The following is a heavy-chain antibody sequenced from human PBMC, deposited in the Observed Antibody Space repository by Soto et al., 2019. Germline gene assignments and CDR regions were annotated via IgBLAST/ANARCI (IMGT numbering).Heavy chain of an antibody. Sequence: LSLTFTVSGGSISSSSYYWGWIRQPPGKGLEWIGSIYYSGSTYYNPSLKSRVTISVDTSKNQFSLKLSSVTAADTAVYYCARHFFDYGDYGNWFDPWGQGTLVTVSS. CDR2: IYYSGST. J-gene: IGHJ5*02. CDR3: ARHFFDYGDYGNWFDP. V-gene: IGHV4-39*01. CDR1: GGSISSSSYY. D-gene: IGHD4-17*01.